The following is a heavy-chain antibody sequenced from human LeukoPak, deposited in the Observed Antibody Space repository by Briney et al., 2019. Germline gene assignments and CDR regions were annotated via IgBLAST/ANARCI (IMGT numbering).Heavy chain of an antibody. J-gene: IGHJ3*02. Sequence: PSETQSLTCTVSGGSISSSSYYWGWLRQPPGKGLEWIGTTYYSGTTSYNSSLKSRVTISVDTSKNQVSLKVSSVTAADTAMFYCARIMADQNAFDIWGQGTMVTVSS. CDR2: TYYSGTT. CDR1: GGSISSSSYY. CDR3: ARIMADQNAFDI. D-gene: IGHD2-8*01. V-gene: IGHV4-39*01.